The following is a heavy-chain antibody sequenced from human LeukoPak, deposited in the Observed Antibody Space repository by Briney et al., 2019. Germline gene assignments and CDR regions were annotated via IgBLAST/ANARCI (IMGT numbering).Heavy chain of an antibody. Sequence: PGGSLRRYRAASGFTFSSDGMSWVRQAQGKGLEWVANIKQDGSEKYYVDSVKGRFTISRDNAKNSLYLQMNSLRADDTAVYYCARGYRTFDDWGQGTLVTVSS. D-gene: IGHD5-18*01. CDR2: IKQDGSEK. J-gene: IGHJ4*02. CDR1: GFTFSSDG. CDR3: ARGYRTFDD. V-gene: IGHV3-7*03.